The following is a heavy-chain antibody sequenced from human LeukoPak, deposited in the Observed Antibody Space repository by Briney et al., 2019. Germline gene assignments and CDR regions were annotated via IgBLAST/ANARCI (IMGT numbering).Heavy chain of an antibody. CDR2: ISTSSRDI. D-gene: IGHD5-12*01. V-gene: IGHV3-48*02. Sequence: PGGSLRLSCAASGFTFSNYNMNWVRQAPGKGLEWVSYISTSSRDIFYADSVKGRFTISRDDAKNSLYLQMDSLRDEDTAVYYCASEDSGSFDYWGQGTLVTVSS. CDR1: GFTFSNYN. CDR3: ASEDSGSFDY. J-gene: IGHJ4*02.